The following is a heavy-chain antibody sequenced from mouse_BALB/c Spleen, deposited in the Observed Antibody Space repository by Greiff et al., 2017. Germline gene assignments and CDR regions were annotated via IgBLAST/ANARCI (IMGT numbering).Heavy chain of an antibody. CDR3: ARGYYGSSGDAMDY. V-gene: IGHV1S34*01. Sequence: LVKTGASVKISCKASGYSFTGYYMHWVKQSHGKSLEWIGYISCHNGATSYNQKFKGKATFTVDTSSSTAYMQFNSLTSEDSAVYYCARGYYGSSGDAMDYWGQGTSVTVSS. J-gene: IGHJ4*01. D-gene: IGHD1-1*01. CDR2: ISCHNGAT. CDR1: GYSFTGYY.